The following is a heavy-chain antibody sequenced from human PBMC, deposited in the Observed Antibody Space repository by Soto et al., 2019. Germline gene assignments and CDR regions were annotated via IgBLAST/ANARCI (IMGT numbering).Heavy chain of an antibody. D-gene: IGHD6-13*01. V-gene: IGHV4-30-2*01. CDR2: MYHSGST. CDR1: GGSISSGGYS. J-gene: IGHJ5*02. CDR3: ARVIAATDTLSVRLAP. Sequence: SETLSLTCAVSGGSISSGGYSWSWIRQPPGKGLAWIGYMYHSGSTYYNPSLKSRVTISVDRSKNQFSLKLYSVTAADTAVYYCARVIAATDTLSVRLAPWGQGTLVTVSS.